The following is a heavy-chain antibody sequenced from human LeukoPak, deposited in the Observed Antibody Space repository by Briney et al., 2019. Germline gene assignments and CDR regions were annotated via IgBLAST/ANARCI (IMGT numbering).Heavy chain of an antibody. V-gene: IGHV4-59*01. CDR3: ARVGSVDTAKVNDAFDI. CDR1: GGSISSYY. D-gene: IGHD5-18*01. J-gene: IGHJ3*02. Sequence: SETLSLTCTVSGGSISSYYWSWIRQPPGKGLEWIGYIYYSGSTNYNPSLKSRVTISVDTSKNQFSLKLSSVTAADTAVYYCARVGSVDTAKVNDAFDIWGQGTMVTVSS. CDR2: IYYSGST.